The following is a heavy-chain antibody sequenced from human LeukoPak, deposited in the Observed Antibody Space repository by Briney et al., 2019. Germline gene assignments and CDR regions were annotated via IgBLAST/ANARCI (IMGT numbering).Heavy chain of an antibody. CDR2: FDPEDGET. V-gene: IGHV1-24*01. CDR1: GYTLTELS. J-gene: IGHJ2*01. D-gene: IGHD2-21*02. CDR3: AHIVVVTAIRPYRYFDL. Sequence: ASVKVSCKVSGYTLTELSMHWVRQAPGKGLEWMGGFDPEDGETIYAQKFQGRVAMTEDTSTDTAYMELSSLRSEDTAVYYCAHIVVVTAIRPYRYFDLWGRGTLVTVSS.